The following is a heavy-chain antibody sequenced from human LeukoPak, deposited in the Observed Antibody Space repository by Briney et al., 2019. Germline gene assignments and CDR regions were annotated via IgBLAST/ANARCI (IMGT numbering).Heavy chain of an antibody. CDR1: GGTFSSYA. J-gene: IGHJ5*02. CDR3: ARAAPQLVVNWFDP. D-gene: IGHD6-13*01. V-gene: IGHV1-69*13. CDR2: IIPIFGTA. Sequence: ASVTVSCKASGGTFSSYAISWVRQAPGQGLEWMGGIIPIFGTANYAQKFQGRVTITADESTSTAYMELSSLRSEDTAVYYCARAAPQLVVNWFDPWGQGTLVTVSS.